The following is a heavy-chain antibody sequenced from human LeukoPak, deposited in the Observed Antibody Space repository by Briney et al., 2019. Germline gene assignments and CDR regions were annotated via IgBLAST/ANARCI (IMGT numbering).Heavy chain of an antibody. V-gene: IGHV3-7*01. CDR3: TKRVKYGGTWDHFAD. Sequence: GDSLKISCAASGFTFSSYWMSWVRQAPGKVLEWVANISQDGSVQNYVDCVKGRFTISRDNPKNSVYLQMSSLRAEDTAVYYCTKRVKYGGTWDHFADWGQGTLVTVSS. J-gene: IGHJ4*02. CDR2: ISQDGSVQ. D-gene: IGHD1-26*01. CDR1: GFTFSSYW.